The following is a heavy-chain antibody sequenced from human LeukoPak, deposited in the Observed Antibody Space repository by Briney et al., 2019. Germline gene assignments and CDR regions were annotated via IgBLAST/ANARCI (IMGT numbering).Heavy chain of an antibody. J-gene: IGHJ4*02. CDR2: ASGSGGST. CDR1: GFTFSSYA. CDR3: AKELRSISATTGFDY. Sequence: GGSLRLSCAASGFTFSSYAMSWVRQAPGKGLEWVSSASGSGGSTYYADSVKGRFTISRDNSKNTLYLQMNSLRAEDTAVYYCAKELRSISATTGFDYWGQGTLVTVSS. V-gene: IGHV3-23*01. D-gene: IGHD1-20*01.